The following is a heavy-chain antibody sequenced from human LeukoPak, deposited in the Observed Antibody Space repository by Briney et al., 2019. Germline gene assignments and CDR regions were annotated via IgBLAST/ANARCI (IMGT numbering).Heavy chain of an antibody. D-gene: IGHD3-3*01. V-gene: IGHV4-39*01. J-gene: IGHJ5*02. CDR3: ARHNYYNFWNALNWFDP. CDR1: GDSISSNNYY. Sequence: SETLSLTCTVSGDSISSNNYYWCWIRQPPGKGLEWIGSIYYRGSTYYNPSLKSRVIMSVDTSENHFSLKLTSVTAADTAVYYCARHNYYNFWNALNWFDPWGQGTLVTVSS. CDR2: IYYRGST.